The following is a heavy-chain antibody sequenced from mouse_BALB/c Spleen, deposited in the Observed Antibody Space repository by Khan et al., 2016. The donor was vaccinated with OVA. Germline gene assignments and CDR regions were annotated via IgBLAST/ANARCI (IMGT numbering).Heavy chain of an antibody. Sequence: EVQLPESGPGLVKPSQSLSLTCTVTGYSITSDYAWNWIRQFPGNKLEWMGYITYSGSTRKKPSLKSRISITRDTSKNQFFLQLNSVTTEDTATYYCVRGRAYWGQGTLVTVSA. CDR2: ITYSGST. J-gene: IGHJ3*01. CDR3: VRGRAY. CDR1: GYSITSDYA. V-gene: IGHV3-2*02.